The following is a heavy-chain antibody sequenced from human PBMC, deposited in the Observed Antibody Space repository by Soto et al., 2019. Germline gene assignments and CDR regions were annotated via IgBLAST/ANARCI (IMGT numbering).Heavy chain of an antibody. CDR3: ASLMSSGYYYGMDV. CDR2: IIPILGIA. D-gene: IGHD3-10*01. CDR1: GGTFSSYT. V-gene: IGHV1-69*02. J-gene: IGHJ6*02. Sequence: QVQLVQSGAEVKKPGSSVKVSCKASGGTFSSYTISWVRQAPGQGLEWMGRIIPILGIANYAQKFQGRDTITADKSTSTAYMALSSLRSEDTAVYYCASLMSSGYYYGMDVWGQGTTVTVSS.